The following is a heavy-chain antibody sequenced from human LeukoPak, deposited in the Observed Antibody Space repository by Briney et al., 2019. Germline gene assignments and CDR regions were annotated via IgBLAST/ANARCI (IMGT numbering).Heavy chain of an antibody. CDR3: ARGKMDSGGDSNGYEFDY. CDR1: GFTFSSYW. D-gene: IGHD5-18*01. J-gene: IGHJ4*02. CDR2: INSDGST. Sequence: GGSLRLSCAASGFTFSSYWMHWVRQAPGKGLVWVSRINSDGSTIYADSVKGRFTISRDNAKNTLYLQMNSLRAEDTAVYYCARGKMDSGGDSNGYEFDYWGQGTLVTVSS. V-gene: IGHV3-74*01.